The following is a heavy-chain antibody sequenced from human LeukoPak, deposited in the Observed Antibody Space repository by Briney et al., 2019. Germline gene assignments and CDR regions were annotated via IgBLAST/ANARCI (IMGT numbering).Heavy chain of an antibody. Sequence: ASVKVSCKTSGYTFTTYGLSWVRQAPGQGLEWMGWISPCNGNTNYAQKLRGRVTMTTDTSTSTAYMELRSLRSDDTAVYYCARDRAVGGYYVNYFDHWGQGTLVTVSA. J-gene: IGHJ4*02. CDR2: ISPCNGNT. V-gene: IGHV1-18*01. CDR3: ARDRAVGGYYVNYFDH. D-gene: IGHD3-3*01. CDR1: GYTFTTYG.